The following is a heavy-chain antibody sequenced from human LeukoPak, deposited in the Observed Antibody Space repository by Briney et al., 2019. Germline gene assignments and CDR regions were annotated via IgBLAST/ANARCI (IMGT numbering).Heavy chain of an antibody. V-gene: IGHV3-53*01. Sequence: GGSLRLSCAASGFTVSSSYMSWVRQAPGKGPEWVSVIYSGGTTYYADSVKGRFTISRDNSKNTLYLQMNSLRAEDTAVYYCARVLDGDYFDYWGQGTLVTVSS. J-gene: IGHJ4*02. CDR2: IYSGGTT. CDR1: GFTVSSSY. D-gene: IGHD4-17*01. CDR3: ARVLDGDYFDY.